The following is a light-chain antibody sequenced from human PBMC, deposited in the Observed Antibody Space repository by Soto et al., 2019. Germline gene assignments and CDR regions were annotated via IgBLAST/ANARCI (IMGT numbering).Light chain of an antibody. J-gene: IGKJ1*01. Sequence: DIQMTQSPSSLSTSVGDRVTMSFRASQGISNYLSWYQQKPGKVPKLLIYAASTLQSGVPSRFSGSGSGTDFTLTISSLQPEDVATYYCQKYNSAPWTFGQGTKVDIK. CDR1: QGISNY. V-gene: IGKV1-27*01. CDR3: QKYNSAPWT. CDR2: AAS.